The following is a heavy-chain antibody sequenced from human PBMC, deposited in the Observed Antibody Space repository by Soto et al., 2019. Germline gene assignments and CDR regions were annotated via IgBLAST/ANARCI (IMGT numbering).Heavy chain of an antibody. CDR3: ARAHVLGDFDY. CDR2: IYHSGST. CDR1: GGSISSGGYS. J-gene: IGHJ4*02. D-gene: IGHD2-21*01. V-gene: IGHV4-30-2*01. Sequence: PSETLSLTCTVSGGSISSGGYSWSWIRQPPGKGLEWIGYIYHSGSTYYNPSLKSRVTISVDRSKNQFSLKLSSVTAADTAVYYCARAHVLGDFDYWGQGALVTVSS.